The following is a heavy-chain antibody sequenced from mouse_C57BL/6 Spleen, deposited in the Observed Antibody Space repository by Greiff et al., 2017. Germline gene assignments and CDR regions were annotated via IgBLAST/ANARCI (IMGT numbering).Heavy chain of an antibody. J-gene: IGHJ2*01. Sequence: EVQLQQSGPELVKPGASVKIPCKASGYTFTVYNMDWVKQSHGKSLEWIGDINPNNGGTIYNQKFKGKATLTVDKSTSTAYMELRSLTSEDTAVYYCTRSDDAYFDYWGQGTTLTVSS. V-gene: IGHV1-18*01. CDR2: INPNNGGT. CDR1: GYTFTVYN. D-gene: IGHD2-3*01. CDR3: TRSDDAYFDY.